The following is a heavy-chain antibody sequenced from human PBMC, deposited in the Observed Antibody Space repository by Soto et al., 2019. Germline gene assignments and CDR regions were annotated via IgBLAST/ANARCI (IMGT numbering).Heavy chain of an antibody. CDR2: ISYDGSNK. CDR1: GFTFSSYG. D-gene: IGHD1-1*01. Sequence: QVQLVESGGGVVQPGRSLRLSCAASGFTFSSYGMHWVRQAPGKGLEWVAVISYDGSNKYYADSVKGRFTISRDNSKNTLYLQMNSLRAEDTAGYYCAKETYTGPLDYWGQGTLFTVSS. J-gene: IGHJ4*02. V-gene: IGHV3-30*18. CDR3: AKETYTGPLDY.